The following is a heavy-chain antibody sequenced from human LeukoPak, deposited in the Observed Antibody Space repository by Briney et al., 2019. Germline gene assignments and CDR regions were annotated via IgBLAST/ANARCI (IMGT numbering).Heavy chain of an antibody. CDR1: GFAFINYW. J-gene: IGHJ4*02. D-gene: IGHD6-13*01. Sequence: GGSLRLSCAASGFAFINYWMHWVRQAPGKGLVWVSRINGVGTTISYADSVKGRFTISRDNAKNTLYLQMNSLRAEDTAVYYCAKEAAGADFDYWGQGTLVTVSP. V-gene: IGHV3-74*01. CDR2: INGVGTTI. CDR3: AKEAAGADFDY.